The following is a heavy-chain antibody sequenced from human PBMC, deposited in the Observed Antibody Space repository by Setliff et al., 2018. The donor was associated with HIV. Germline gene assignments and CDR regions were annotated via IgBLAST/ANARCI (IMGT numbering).Heavy chain of an antibody. CDR3: ARGHDNKYYYFYYMDV. J-gene: IGHJ6*03. Sequence: SETLSLTCAVYGGSFSGYYWSWIRQPPGKGLEWIGEINHNGSTNYNPSLKSRVIMSVDTSRNQFSLKLSSVTAADTAVYYCARGHDNKYYYFYYMDVWGKGTTVTVSS. V-gene: IGHV4-34*01. D-gene: IGHD3-9*01. CDR2: INHNGST. CDR1: GGSFSGYY.